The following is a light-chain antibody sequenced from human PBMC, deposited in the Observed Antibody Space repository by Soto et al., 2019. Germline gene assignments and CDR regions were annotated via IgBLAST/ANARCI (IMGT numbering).Light chain of an antibody. J-gene: IGLJ2*01. CDR2: STT. Sequence: QAVVTQEPSLTVSPGGTVTLTCASSTGTVTRGYYPTWFQQKPGQPPRALIYSTTYKHSWTPARFSGSLLGGKAALTLSPVQPEDEAEYYCLLYYGDAVVVGGGTKLTVL. CDR1: TGTVTRGYY. CDR3: LLYYGDAVV. V-gene: IGLV7-43*01.